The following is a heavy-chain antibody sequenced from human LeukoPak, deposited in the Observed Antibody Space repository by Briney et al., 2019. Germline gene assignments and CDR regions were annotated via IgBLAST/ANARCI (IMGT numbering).Heavy chain of an antibody. Sequence: GGSLRLSCAASGFTFSSYSMNWVRQAPGKGLEWVSSISSSSSYIYYADSVKGRFTISRDNAKNSLYLQMNSLRAEDTAVYYCARRASLYYYDSSGYYYFFDYWGQGTLVTVSS. V-gene: IGHV3-21*01. CDR3: ARRASLYYYDSSGYYYFFDY. CDR2: ISSSSSYI. CDR1: GFTFSSYS. D-gene: IGHD3-22*01. J-gene: IGHJ4*02.